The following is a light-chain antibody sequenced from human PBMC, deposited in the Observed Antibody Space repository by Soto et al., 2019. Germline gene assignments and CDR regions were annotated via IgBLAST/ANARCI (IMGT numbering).Light chain of an antibody. CDR3: QQYGSSGT. CDR1: QSISDT. V-gene: IGKV3-20*01. Sequence: EIVITQSPATLSVSPGGRATLSCRASQSISDTLACYQQKPGQAPRLPIYSASRGATGFPARFSGSGSGTDFTLTISRLEPEDFAVYYCQQYGSSGTFGQGTKVDIK. CDR2: SAS. J-gene: IGKJ1*01.